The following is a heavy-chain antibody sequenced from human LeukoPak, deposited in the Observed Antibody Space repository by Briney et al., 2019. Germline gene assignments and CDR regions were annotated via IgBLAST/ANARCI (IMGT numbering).Heavy chain of an antibody. CDR2: MNPNSGNT. CDR3: ACYGYSYGYYYGMDV. CDR1: GYTFTSYD. J-gene: IGHJ6*02. Sequence: GASVKVSCKASGYTFTSYDINWVRQATGQGLEWMGWMNPNSGNTGYAQQFQGRVTMTRNHSISTAYMELSSLRSEDTAVYYCACYGYSYGYYYGMDVWGQGTTVTVSS. V-gene: IGHV1-8*01. D-gene: IGHD5-18*01.